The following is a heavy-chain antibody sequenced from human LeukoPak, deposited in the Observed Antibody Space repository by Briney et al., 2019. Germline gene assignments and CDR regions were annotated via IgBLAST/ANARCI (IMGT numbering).Heavy chain of an antibody. CDR1: GGSISSSSYY. CDR2: IYYSGST. Sequence: SETLSLTCTVSGGSISSSSYYWGWIRQPPGKGLEWIGSIYYSGSTYYNPSLKSRVTISVDTSKNQFSLKLSSVTAADTAVCYCAREYYYDSSGYDYWGQGTLVTVSS. J-gene: IGHJ4*02. CDR3: AREYYYDSSGYDY. D-gene: IGHD3-22*01. V-gene: IGHV4-39*01.